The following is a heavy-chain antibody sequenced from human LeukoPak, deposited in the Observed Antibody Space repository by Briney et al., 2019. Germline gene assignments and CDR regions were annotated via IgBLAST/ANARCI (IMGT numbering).Heavy chain of an antibody. Sequence: SETLSLTCTVSGGSINSYYWSWIRQPAGKGLEWIGCIYSSGNTNDNPSLKSRVTMSVDTSKNQFSLNMSSVTAADTAVYYCARSQGPYCFDFWGQGIMVTVSS. V-gene: IGHV4-4*07. J-gene: IGHJ3*01. CDR2: IYSSGNT. CDR3: ARSQGPYCFDF. CDR1: GGSINSYY. D-gene: IGHD2-15*01.